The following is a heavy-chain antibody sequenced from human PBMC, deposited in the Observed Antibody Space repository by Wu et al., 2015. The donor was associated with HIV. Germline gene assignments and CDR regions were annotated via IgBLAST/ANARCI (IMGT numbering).Heavy chain of an antibody. V-gene: IGHV1-2*02. Sequence: QVQLVQSGAEVKKPGASVEVSCKASAYTFTGHYMHWVRQAPGQGLEWMGWINPSSGGTNYAQKFQGRVTMTRDTSISTVYMELSRLRSDDTAVYYCARDRYYYGSGKDTFDIWGQGTMVTVSS. CDR1: AYTFTGHY. CDR2: INPSSGGT. J-gene: IGHJ3*02. D-gene: IGHD3-10*01. CDR3: ARDRYYYGSGKDTFDI.